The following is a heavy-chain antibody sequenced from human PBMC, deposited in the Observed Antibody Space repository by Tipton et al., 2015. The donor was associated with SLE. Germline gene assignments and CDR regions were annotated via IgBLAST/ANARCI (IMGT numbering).Heavy chain of an antibody. CDR2: ISAYNGNT. D-gene: IGHD3-10*01. CDR3: ARDLFPGVWFRELFC. V-gene: IGHV1-18*01. Sequence: QLVQSGAEVKKPGSSVKVSCKASGGIFGNYAISWVRQAPGQGLEWMGWISAYNGNTNYAQKLQGRVTMTTDTSTSTAYMELRGLRSDDTAVYYCARDLFPGVWFRELFCWGQGTLVTVSS. J-gene: IGHJ4*02. CDR1: GGIFGNYA.